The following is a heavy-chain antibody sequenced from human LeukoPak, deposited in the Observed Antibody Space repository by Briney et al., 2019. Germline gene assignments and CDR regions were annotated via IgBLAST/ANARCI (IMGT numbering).Heavy chain of an antibody. D-gene: IGHD4-17*01. Sequence: SETLSLTCTVSGGSISSYYWSWIRQPAGKGLEWIGRIYTSGSTNYNPSLKGRVTMSVDTSKNQFSLKLSSVTAADTAVYYCASHHDYGDYFDYWGQGTLVTVSS. CDR1: GGSISSYY. CDR2: IYTSGST. CDR3: ASHHDYGDYFDY. J-gene: IGHJ4*02. V-gene: IGHV4-4*07.